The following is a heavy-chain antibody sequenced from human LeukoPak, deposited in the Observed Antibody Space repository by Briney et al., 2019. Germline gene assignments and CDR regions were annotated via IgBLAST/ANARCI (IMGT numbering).Heavy chain of an antibody. CDR2: ISTSSIYI. CDR1: GFTFSSYT. V-gene: IGHV3-21*01. D-gene: IGHD1-26*01. Sequence: GGSLRLSCAASGFTFSSYTMNWVRQAPGKGLEWVSSISTSSIYIYYADSVKGRFTISRDNAKNSLYLQMNSLRAEDTAVYYCARDYSSGSYGGGFDYWGQGTLVTVSS. CDR3: ARDYSSGSYGGGFDY. J-gene: IGHJ4*02.